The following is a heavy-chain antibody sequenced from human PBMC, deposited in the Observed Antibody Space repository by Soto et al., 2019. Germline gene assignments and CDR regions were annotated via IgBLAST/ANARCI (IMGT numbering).Heavy chain of an antibody. Sequence: EVQLVESGGGLVQPGRSLRLSCAASGFTFDDYAMHWVRQAPGKGLEWVSGISWNSGSIGYADSVKGRFTISRDNAKNSLYLQMNSLRAEDTALYYCARALSGSYYIFDYWGQGTLVTVSS. CDR1: GFTFDDYA. D-gene: IGHD3-10*01. CDR3: ARALSGSYYIFDY. J-gene: IGHJ4*02. V-gene: IGHV3-9*01. CDR2: ISWNSGSI.